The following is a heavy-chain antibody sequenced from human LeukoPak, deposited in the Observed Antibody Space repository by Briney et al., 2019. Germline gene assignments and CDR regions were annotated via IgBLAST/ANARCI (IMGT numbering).Heavy chain of an antibody. CDR3: ARDPSQYEAVHPFDY. V-gene: IGHV1-3*04. D-gene: IGHD6-19*01. CDR1: GYTFTSYT. CDR2: ISTYNGNT. J-gene: IGHJ4*02. Sequence: ASVKVSCKASGYTFTSYTLHWVRQAPGQGLEWMGWISTYNGNTKYSQKLQGRVTMTTDTSTTTVYMELRSLRSDDTAVYYCARDPSQYEAVHPFDYWGQGTLVTVSS.